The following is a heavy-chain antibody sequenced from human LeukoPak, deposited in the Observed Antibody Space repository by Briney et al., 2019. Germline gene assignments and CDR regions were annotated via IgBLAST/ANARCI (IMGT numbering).Heavy chain of an antibody. CDR3: ARDLSSGWYFD. D-gene: IGHD6-19*01. J-gene: IGHJ4*02. Sequence: GGSLRLSCAASGFTFSSYSMNWVRQAPGKGLEWVSSISSSSSYIYYADSVKGRFTISRDNAKNSLYLQMSSLRAEDTAVYYCARDLSSGWYFDWGQGTLVTVSS. CDR2: ISSSSSYI. V-gene: IGHV3-21*01. CDR1: GFTFSSYS.